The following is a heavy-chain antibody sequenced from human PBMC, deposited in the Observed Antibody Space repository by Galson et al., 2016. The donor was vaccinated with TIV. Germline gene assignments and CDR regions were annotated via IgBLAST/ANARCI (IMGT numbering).Heavy chain of an antibody. CDR2: ISDGGKT. Sequence: SLRLSCAASGLSVSINYMTWVRQAPGKGLEWVSLISDGGKTYYSDSVKGRFTVSRDNSKNTLYLQMNSLRVEDTAVYYCARDRVVDATYYYYYSGMDVWGQGTAVTVSS. V-gene: IGHV3-66*02. D-gene: IGHD2-15*01. CDR3: ARDRVVDATYYYYYSGMDV. CDR1: GLSVSINY. J-gene: IGHJ6*02.